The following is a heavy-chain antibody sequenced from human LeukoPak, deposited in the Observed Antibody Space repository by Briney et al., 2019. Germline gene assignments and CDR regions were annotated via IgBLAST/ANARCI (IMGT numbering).Heavy chain of an antibody. CDR3: ARGRRLWFGDGPHHYGMDV. Sequence: GGSLRLSCAASGFTFSSYSMNWVRQAPGKGLEWVSSISSSSSYIYYADSVKGRFTISSDNAKNSLYLQMNSLRAEDTAVYYCARGRRLWFGDGPHHYGMDVWGQGTTVTVSS. D-gene: IGHD3-10*01. CDR2: ISSSSSYI. J-gene: IGHJ6*02. V-gene: IGHV3-21*01. CDR1: GFTFSSYS.